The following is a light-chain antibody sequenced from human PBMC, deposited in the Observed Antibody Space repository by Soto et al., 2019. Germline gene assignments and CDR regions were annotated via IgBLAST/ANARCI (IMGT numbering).Light chain of an antibody. V-gene: IGLV2-14*01. CDR3: CSYAGSSTYV. CDR2: EVT. Sequence: QSVLTQPASVSGSPGQSIAISCTGSSSDVGFYNYVSWYQQHPGKVPKLIIYEVTNRPSGVSNRFSGSKSGNTASLTISGLQDEDEADYYCCSYAGSSTYVFGSGTKVTV. J-gene: IGLJ1*01. CDR1: SSDVGFYNY.